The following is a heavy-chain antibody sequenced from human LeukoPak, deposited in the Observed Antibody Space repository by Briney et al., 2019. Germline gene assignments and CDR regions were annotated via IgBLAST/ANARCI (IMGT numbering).Heavy chain of an antibody. Sequence: GGSLRLSCAASGFTFSSYSMNWVRQAPGKGLEWVSSISSSSSYIYYADSVKGRFTISRDNAKNSLYLQMNSLRAEDTAVYYCARGSPSAYYDSSGYTDYWGQGTLVTVSS. CDR1: GFTFSSYS. J-gene: IGHJ4*02. V-gene: IGHV3-21*01. D-gene: IGHD3-22*01. CDR2: ISSSSSYI. CDR3: ARGSPSAYYDSSGYTDY.